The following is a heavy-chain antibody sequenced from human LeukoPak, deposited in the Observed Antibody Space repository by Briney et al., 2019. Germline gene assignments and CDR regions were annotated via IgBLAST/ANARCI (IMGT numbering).Heavy chain of an antibody. Sequence: PSETLSLTCTVSGGSISSGGYYWSWIRQHPGKGLEWIGYIYYSGSTYYNPSLKSRVTISVDTSKNQFSLKLSSVTAADTAVYYCARLGRPYPYYDFWRRGFDPWGQGTLVTVSS. CDR2: IYYSGST. CDR3: ARLGRPYPYYDFWRRGFDP. D-gene: IGHD3-3*01. V-gene: IGHV4-31*03. CDR1: GGSISSGGYY. J-gene: IGHJ5*02.